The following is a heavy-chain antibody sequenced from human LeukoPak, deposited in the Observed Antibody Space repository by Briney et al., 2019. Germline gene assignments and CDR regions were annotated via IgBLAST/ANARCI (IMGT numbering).Heavy chain of an antibody. V-gene: IGHV3-23*01. D-gene: IGHD1-26*01. J-gene: IGHJ4*02. CDR3: AKISREGATTGPGGPGNFDY. CDR2: ISGSGGST. CDR1: GFTFSSYA. Sequence: GGSPRLSCAASGFTFSSYAMSWVRQAPGKGLEWVSAISGSGGSTYYADSVKGRFTISRDNSKNTLYLQMNSLRAEDTAVYYCAKISREGATTGPGGPGNFDYWGQGTLVTVSS.